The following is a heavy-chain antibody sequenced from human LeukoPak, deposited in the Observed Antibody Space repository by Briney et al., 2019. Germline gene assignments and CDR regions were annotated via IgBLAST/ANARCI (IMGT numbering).Heavy chain of an antibody. CDR1: GYSFTSYW. Sequence: GESLKISCKGSGYSFTSYWIGWVRQMPGKGLEWMGIIYPGDSDTRYSPSFQGQVTISADKSISTAYLQWSSLKASDTAMYYCAAVSVVVPAASNYYYYGMDVWGQGTTVTVSS. D-gene: IGHD2-2*01. CDR3: AAVSVVVPAASNYYYYGMDV. V-gene: IGHV5-51*01. CDR2: IYPGDSDT. J-gene: IGHJ6*02.